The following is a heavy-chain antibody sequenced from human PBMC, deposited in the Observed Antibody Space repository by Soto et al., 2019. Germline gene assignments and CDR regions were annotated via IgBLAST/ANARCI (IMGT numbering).Heavy chain of an antibody. J-gene: IGHJ6*02. CDR1: GGSISSYY. CDR2: IYYSGST. V-gene: IGHV4-59*01. CDR3: AREGGYYYYYGMDV. Sequence: LSLTCTVSGGSISSYYWSWIRQPPGKGLEWIGYIYYSGSTNYNPSLKSRVTISVDTSKNQFSLKLSSVTAADTAVYYCAREGGYYYYYGMDVWGQGTTVTVSS. D-gene: IGHD2-15*01.